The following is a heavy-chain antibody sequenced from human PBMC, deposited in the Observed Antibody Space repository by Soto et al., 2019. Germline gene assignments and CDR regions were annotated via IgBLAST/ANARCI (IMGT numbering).Heavy chain of an antibody. Sequence: SVKVCCKASGYTFTGYYIHWVRQAPGQGLEWVGWINPNSGGTSYAQKFQGWVTMTGDTSISTAYMELSRLRSDDTAVYYCARDIRGYHYYGMDVWGQGTTVIVS. CDR2: INPNSGGT. V-gene: IGHV1-2*04. CDR1: GYTFTGYY. D-gene: IGHD3-3*02. CDR3: ARDIRGYHYYGMDV. J-gene: IGHJ6*02.